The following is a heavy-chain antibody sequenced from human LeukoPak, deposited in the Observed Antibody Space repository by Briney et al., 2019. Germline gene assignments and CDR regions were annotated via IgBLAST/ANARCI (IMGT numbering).Heavy chain of an antibody. D-gene: IGHD4-23*01. CDR3: ARADLYGGNPFDAFDI. V-gene: IGHV4-59*08. CDR1: GGSISSYY. Sequence: SETLSLTCAVSGGSISSYYWNWIRQPPGKGLEWIGYISYTGSTNYNPSLKSRATISVDTSKNQFSLKLSSVTAADTAIYHCARADLYGGNPFDAFDIWGQGTMVTVSS. J-gene: IGHJ3*02. CDR2: ISYTGST.